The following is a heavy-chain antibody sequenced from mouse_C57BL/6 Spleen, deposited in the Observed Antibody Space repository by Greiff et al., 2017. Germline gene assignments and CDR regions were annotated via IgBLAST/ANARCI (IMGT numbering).Heavy chain of an antibody. V-gene: IGHV3-6*01. CDR2: ISYDGSN. CDR3: ARKGRRGDWYFDV. Sequence: EVQLQESGPGLVKPSQSLSLTCSVTGYSITSGYYWNWIRQFPGNKLEWMGYISYDGSNNYNPSLKNRISITRDTSKNQFFLKLNSVTTEDTATYYCARKGRRGDWYFDVWGTGTTVTVSS. D-gene: IGHD2-14*01. CDR1: GYSITSGYY. J-gene: IGHJ1*03.